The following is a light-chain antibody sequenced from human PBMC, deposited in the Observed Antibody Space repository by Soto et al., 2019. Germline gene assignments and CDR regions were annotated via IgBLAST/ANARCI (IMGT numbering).Light chain of an antibody. CDR1: QSIRTD. Sequence: DIVMTQSPATLSVSAGERATLSCRASQSIRTDLAWYQQKSGQGPRLLIYDASTRATGIPARFSGSGSGTEFTLTISSLQSEDFAVYYCQQYNNWPPWTLGQGTKVDIK. J-gene: IGKJ1*01. CDR2: DAS. CDR3: QQYNNWPPWT. V-gene: IGKV3D-15*01.